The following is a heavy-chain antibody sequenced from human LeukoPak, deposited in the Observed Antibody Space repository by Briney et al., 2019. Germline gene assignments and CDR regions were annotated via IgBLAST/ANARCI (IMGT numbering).Heavy chain of an antibody. D-gene: IGHD2-8*01. J-gene: IGHJ4*02. Sequence: GGSLRLSCVASGFTLSTYCMHSVRQAPGKGLVWVSRINGDGSATSYADSVMVRFTISRDSAKNTLYLQMNSLRPDDTAVYYCASGTKWSFDSWGQGALVTVSS. V-gene: IGHV3-74*01. CDR3: ASGTKWSFDS. CDR1: GFTLSTYC. CDR2: INGDGSAT.